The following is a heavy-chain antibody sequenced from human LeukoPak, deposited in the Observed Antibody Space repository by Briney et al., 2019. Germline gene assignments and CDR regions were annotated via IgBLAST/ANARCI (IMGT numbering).Heavy chain of an antibody. J-gene: IGHJ4*02. CDR3: ARRKVGGTGDY. CDR1: GFTFSNYG. V-gene: IGHV3-23*01. Sequence: GGTLRLSCAASGFTFSNYGMSWVRQAPGKGLEWVSAVSGNGGSSFYADSVKGRFTISRDNSKNTLFLQVDSLRAEDSAIYYCARRKVGGTGDYWGQGTQVTVSS. D-gene: IGHD1-26*01. CDR2: VSGNGGSS.